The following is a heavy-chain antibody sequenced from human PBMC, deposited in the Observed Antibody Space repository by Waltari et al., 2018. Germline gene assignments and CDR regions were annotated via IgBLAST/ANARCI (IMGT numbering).Heavy chain of an antibody. CDR3: VRLEDCTGPGGNCYSADSFAMDV. Sequence: QVQLQQWGAGQLQPSETLSLTCAVYGVPFSGYYWGWIRQPPGKGLEWIGEINHNGNINRNPALRSRLTLLRDTSKSQFALKLNSGTAADTGVYYCVRLEDCTGPGGNCYSADSFAMDVWGQGTMVTVSS. J-gene: IGHJ6*02. D-gene: IGHD2-15*01. CDR2: INHNGNI. CDR1: GVPFSGYY. V-gene: IGHV4-34*02.